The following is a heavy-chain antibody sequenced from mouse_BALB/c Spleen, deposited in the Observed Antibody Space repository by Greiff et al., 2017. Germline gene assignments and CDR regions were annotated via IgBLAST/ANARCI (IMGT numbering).Heavy chain of an antibody. J-gene: IGHJ4*01. CDR2: ISSGSSTI. CDR1: GFTFSSFG. CDR3: ARGGLTLYAMDY. Sequence: VESGGGLVQPGGSRKLSCAASGFTFSSFGMHWVRQAPEKGLEWVAYISSGSSTIYYADTVKGRFTISRDNPKNTLFLQMTSLRSEDTAMYYCARGGLTLYAMDYWGQGTSVTVSS. V-gene: IGHV5-17*02.